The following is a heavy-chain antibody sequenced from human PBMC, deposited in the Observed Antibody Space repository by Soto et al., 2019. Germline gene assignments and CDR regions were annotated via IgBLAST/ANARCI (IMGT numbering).Heavy chain of an antibody. J-gene: IGHJ4*02. V-gene: IGHV3-23*01. CDR1: GFTFGNYV. CDR2: ITGSSDIT. Sequence: EVQLLESGGGLVQPGGSLRLSCAASGFTFGNYVMSWVRQAPGKGLEWLSTITGSSDITYYADSVRGRFAISRDNSKNTPYLQMDSLGAEDTAIYYCGKLAWLGDLLGHDHWGQGTLVTVSS. CDR3: GKLAWLGDLLGHDH. D-gene: IGHD3-10*01.